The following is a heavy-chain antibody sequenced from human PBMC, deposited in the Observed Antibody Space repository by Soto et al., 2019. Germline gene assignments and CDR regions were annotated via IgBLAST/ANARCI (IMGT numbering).Heavy chain of an antibody. J-gene: IGHJ4*02. CDR2: ISGSGDSI. D-gene: IGHD3-22*01. CDR3: AKAGGEYYYDSSEGY. CDR1: GFTFSGYA. V-gene: IGHV3-23*01. Sequence: GGSLRLSCAASGFTFSGYAMSWVRQAPGKGLQWVSVISGSGDSIYYADSVKGRFTISRDNSKNTLYLQMNSLRAEDTAVYYCAKAGGEYYYDSSEGYWGQGTLVTVSS.